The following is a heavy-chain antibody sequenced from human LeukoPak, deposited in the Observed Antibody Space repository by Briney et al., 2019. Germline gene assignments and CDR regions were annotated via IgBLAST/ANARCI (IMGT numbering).Heavy chain of an antibody. CDR1: GGSISSYY. D-gene: IGHD5-12*01. Sequence: SETLSLTCTVSGGSISSYYWSWIRQPPGKGLEWIGFIYYRGSTNYNPSLESRVTISVDTSKNRFSPKLSSVTAADTAVYYCARDRYSGYDGFGAFDIWGQGTMVTVSS. J-gene: IGHJ3*02. CDR2: IYYRGST. CDR3: ARDRYSGYDGFGAFDI. V-gene: IGHV4-59*01.